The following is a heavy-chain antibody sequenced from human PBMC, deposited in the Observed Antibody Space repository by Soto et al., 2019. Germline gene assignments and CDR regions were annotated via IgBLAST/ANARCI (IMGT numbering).Heavy chain of an antibody. Sequence: SETLSLTCAVYGGSFSGYYWSWIRQPPGKGLEWIGEINHSGSTNYNPSLKSRVTISVDTSKNQSSLKLSSVTAADTAVYYCARIHWFYCSGYYYRNYYYYGMDVWGQGTTVTVSS. J-gene: IGHJ6*02. CDR1: GGSFSGYY. CDR2: INHSGST. D-gene: IGHD3-22*01. CDR3: ARIHWFYCSGYYYRNYYYYGMDV. V-gene: IGHV4-34*01.